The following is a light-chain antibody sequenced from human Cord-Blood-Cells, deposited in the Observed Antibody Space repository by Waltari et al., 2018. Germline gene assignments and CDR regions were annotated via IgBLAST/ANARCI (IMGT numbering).Light chain of an antibody. CDR3: SSYTSSSTVV. CDR1: SSDVGGYNY. J-gene: IGLJ2*01. CDR2: DVS. V-gene: IGLV2-14*01. Sequence: QSALTQPASVSVSPGQSITISCTVTSSDVGGYNYVSWYQQHPAKAPTLMIYDVSKRPSGVSSRFSGSKSGNTASLTISGLQAEDEADYYCSSYTSSSTVVFGGGTKLTVL.